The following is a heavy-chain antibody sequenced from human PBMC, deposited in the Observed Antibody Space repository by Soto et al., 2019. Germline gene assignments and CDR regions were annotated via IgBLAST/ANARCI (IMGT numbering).Heavy chain of an antibody. Sequence: GASVKVSCKTSGFMFTSYAVQWVRQARGQRIEWIGWIVVGSGNTHYAQHFQERVTLTRDMSTGTAYMELSSLRSEDTAVYYCAAVPVLRFLKWLPSYFDYWGQGTLVTVSS. CDR3: AAVPVLRFLKWLPSYFDY. V-gene: IGHV1-58*01. J-gene: IGHJ4*02. CDR1: GFMFTSYA. D-gene: IGHD3-3*01. CDR2: IVVGSGNT.